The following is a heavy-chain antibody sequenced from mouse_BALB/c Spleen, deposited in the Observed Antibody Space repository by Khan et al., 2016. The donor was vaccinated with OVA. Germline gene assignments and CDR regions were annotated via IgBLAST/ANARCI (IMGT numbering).Heavy chain of an antibody. CDR2: ISYSGST. V-gene: IGHV3-2*02. CDR3: ARDGSRYNYAMDY. J-gene: IGHJ4*01. D-gene: IGHD2-3*01. Sequence: DVQLQESGPGLVKPSQSLSLTCTVTGYSITSDYAWNWIRQFPGNKLEWMGYISYSGSTNYNPALKSRISITRDTSKNQFFLQLNSVTTKDTATYDCARDGSRYNYAMDYWGQGTSVTVSS. CDR1: GYSITSDYA.